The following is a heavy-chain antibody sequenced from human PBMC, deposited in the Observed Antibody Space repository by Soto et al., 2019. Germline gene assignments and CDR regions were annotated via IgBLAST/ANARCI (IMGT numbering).Heavy chain of an antibody. D-gene: IGHD1-1*01. V-gene: IGHV1-69*01. CDR1: GGTFSDSA. CDR2: ILPMFGSP. J-gene: IGHJ6*02. CDR3: ARGLIGYGGGFLFYGMDV. Sequence: QVQLVQSGPEVRKPGSSVKVSCRASGGTFSDSALSWVRQAPGQGLEWMGGILPMFGSPEYAQKCLGRVTITADVSTSSAYMELSSLSVDDTANYYCARGLIGYGGGFLFYGMDVCGQGTTVTVSS.